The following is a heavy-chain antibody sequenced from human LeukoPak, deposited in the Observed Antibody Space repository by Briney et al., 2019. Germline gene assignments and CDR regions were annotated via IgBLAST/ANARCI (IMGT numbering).Heavy chain of an antibody. V-gene: IGHV1-2*02. D-gene: IGHD5-24*01. J-gene: IGHJ4*02. CDR3: ARIGYNHYFDY. CDR1: GYTFTDYY. CDR2: INPNSGGT. Sequence: PEASVKVSCKTSGYTFTDYYLHWVRQAPGQGLEWMGWINPNSGGTNYAQTFQGRDTMTRDTSITTAYLELSRLRSDDTAVYSCARIGYNHYFDYWGQGTLVTVSS.